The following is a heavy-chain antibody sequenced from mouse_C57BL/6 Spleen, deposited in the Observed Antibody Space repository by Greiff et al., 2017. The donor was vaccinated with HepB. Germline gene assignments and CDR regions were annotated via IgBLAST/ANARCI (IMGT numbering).Heavy chain of an antibody. CDR3: ANNYYGSYYYAMDY. D-gene: IGHD1-1*01. J-gene: IGHJ4*01. V-gene: IGHV2-5*01. CDR2: IWRGGST. CDR1: GFSLTSYG. Sequence: VKLQESGPGLVQPSQSLSITCTVSGFSLTSYGVHWVRQSPGKGLEWLGVIWRGGSTDYNAAFMSRLSITKDNSKSQVFFKMNSLQADDTAIYYCANNYYGSYYYAMDYWGQGTSVTVSS.